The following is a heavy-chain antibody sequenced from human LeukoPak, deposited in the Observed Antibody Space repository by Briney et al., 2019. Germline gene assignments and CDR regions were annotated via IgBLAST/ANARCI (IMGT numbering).Heavy chain of an antibody. J-gene: IGHJ6*02. V-gene: IGHV1-24*01. CDR3: ATKMDDSIPDYYYGMDV. CDR2: FDPEDGET. D-gene: IGHD3-22*01. CDR1: GYTLTELS. Sequence: GASVKVSCKVSGYTLTELSMHWVRQAPGKGLEWMGGFDPEDGETIYAQKFQGRVTMTEDTSTDTAYMELSSLRSEDTAVYYCATKMDDSIPDYYYGMDVWGQGTTVTVSS.